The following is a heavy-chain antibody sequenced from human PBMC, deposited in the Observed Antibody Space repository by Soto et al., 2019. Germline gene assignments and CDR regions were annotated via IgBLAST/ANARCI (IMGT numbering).Heavy chain of an antibody. CDR1: GDSVSSNSAA. D-gene: IGHD2-8*01. J-gene: IGHJ3*02. V-gene: IGHV6-1*01. CDR2: TYYRSKWYN. CDR3: ARDSGWTNDAFDI. Sequence: SQPLALTCAIAGDSVSSNSAAWNWIRQSPSRGLEWLGRTYYRSKWYNDYAVSVKSRITINPDTSKNQFSLQLNSVTPEDTAVYYCARDSGWTNDAFDIWGQGTMVTVSS.